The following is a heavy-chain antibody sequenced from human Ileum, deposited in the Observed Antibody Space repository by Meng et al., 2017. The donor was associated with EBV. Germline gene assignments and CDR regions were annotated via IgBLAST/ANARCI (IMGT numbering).Heavy chain of an antibody. Sequence: QVQLGQFGSEWKKLGGSVKVSCKASGYTFTRNAINWVRQAPGQGLEWMGWISTNTGNPTYAQGFAGRFVFSLDTSVSTAYLQISGLKAEDTAIYYCARDSGYTRSWSGDYWGQGTLVTVSS. CDR2: ISTNTGNP. CDR3: ARDSGYTRSWSGDY. CDR1: GYTFTRNA. V-gene: IGHV7-4-1*02. J-gene: IGHJ4*02. D-gene: IGHD6-13*01.